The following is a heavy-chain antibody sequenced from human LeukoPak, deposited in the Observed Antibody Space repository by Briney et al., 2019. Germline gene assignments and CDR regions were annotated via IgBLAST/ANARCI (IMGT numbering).Heavy chain of an antibody. CDR3: AKMGPRDYYYYYYYMDV. Sequence: GGSLRLSCAASGFTFSSYGMHWVRQAPGKGLEWVAVIWYDGSNKYYADSVKGRFTISGDNSKNTLYLQMNSLRAEDTAVYYCAKMGPRDYYYYYYYMDVWGKGTTVTVSS. V-gene: IGHV3-33*06. CDR1: GFTFSSYG. J-gene: IGHJ6*03. CDR2: IWYDGSNK. D-gene: IGHD3/OR15-3a*01.